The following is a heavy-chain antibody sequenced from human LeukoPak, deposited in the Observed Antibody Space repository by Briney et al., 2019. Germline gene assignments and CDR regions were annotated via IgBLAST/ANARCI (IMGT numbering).Heavy chain of an antibody. CDR3: AKVLITMVRGAMLGYYFDY. V-gene: IGHV3-23*01. Sequence: PGGSLRLSCAASGFTFSSYAMSWVRQAPGKGLEWVSAISGSSGSTYYADSVKGRFTISRDNSKNTLYLQMNSLRAEDTAVYYCAKVLITMVRGAMLGYYFDYWGQGTLVTVSS. CDR1: GFTFSSYA. CDR2: ISGSSGST. J-gene: IGHJ4*02. D-gene: IGHD3-10*01.